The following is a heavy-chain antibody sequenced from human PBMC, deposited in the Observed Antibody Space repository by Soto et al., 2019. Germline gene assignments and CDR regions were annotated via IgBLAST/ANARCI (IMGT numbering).Heavy chain of an antibody. CDR2: IIPIFGTA. V-gene: IGHV1-69*06. Sequence: SVKVSCKGSGGTFSSYASSRVRQAPGQGLEWMGVIIPIFGTANYAQKFQGRVTITADKSTSTAYMELSSLRSEDTAVYYCAREMDFWSGFDYYGMDVWGQGTTVTVSS. J-gene: IGHJ6*02. CDR1: GGTFSSYA. D-gene: IGHD3-3*01. CDR3: AREMDFWSGFDYYGMDV.